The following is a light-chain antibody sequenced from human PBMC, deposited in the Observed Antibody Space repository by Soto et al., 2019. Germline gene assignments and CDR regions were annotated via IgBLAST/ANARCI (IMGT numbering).Light chain of an antibody. CDR3: QQYNSYDYT. J-gene: IGKJ2*01. CDR2: KAS. CDR1: QSISSW. V-gene: IGKV1-5*03. Sequence: DIQMTQFPSTLSASVGDRVTITCRASQSISSWLAWYQQKPGKAPKLLIYKASSLESGVPSRFSGSGSGTEFTLTISSLQPDDFATYYCQQYNSYDYTFGQGTKLEIK.